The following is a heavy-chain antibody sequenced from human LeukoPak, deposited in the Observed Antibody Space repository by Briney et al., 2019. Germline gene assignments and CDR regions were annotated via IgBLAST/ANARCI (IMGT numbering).Heavy chain of an antibody. CDR2: MNPNTGNR. CDR1: GYTFTNYD. J-gene: IGHJ4*02. V-gene: IGHV1-8*01. Sequence: GASVKVSCKASGYTFTNYDISWVRQAPRQGLEWMGWMNPNTGNRAYAQKFQDRVTMTRDISISTVYVELSSLTYEDTAVYYCARRAGFVYQSSGWNFFDNWGQGTLVTVSS. D-gene: IGHD6-19*01. CDR3: ARRAGFVYQSSGWNFFDN.